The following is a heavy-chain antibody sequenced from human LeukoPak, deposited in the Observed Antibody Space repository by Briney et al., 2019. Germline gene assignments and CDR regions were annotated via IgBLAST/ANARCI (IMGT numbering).Heavy chain of an antibody. J-gene: IGHJ4*02. Sequence: GGSLRLSCAASGFTFSGYAMSWVRQAPGKGLEWVSAISGSGGSTYYADSVKGRFTISRDNSKNTLYLQMNSLRAEDTAVYYCAKAWDIVVVPAAIRLDYWGQGTLVTVSS. CDR1: GFTFSGYA. V-gene: IGHV3-23*01. D-gene: IGHD2-2*02. CDR3: AKAWDIVVVPAAIRLDY. CDR2: ISGSGGST.